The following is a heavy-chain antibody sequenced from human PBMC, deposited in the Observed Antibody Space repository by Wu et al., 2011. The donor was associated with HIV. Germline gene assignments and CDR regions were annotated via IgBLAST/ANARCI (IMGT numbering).Heavy chain of an antibody. CDR3: ARPDCGGDCYLGDY. CDR1: GYTFSGYY. Sequence: QVQLVQSGAEVKQPGASVKVSCKASGYTFSGYYMHWVRQAPGQGLEWMGWINANSGDTKYAQKFQGRVTMTGDTSISTAYMELTSLRSDDTAVYYCARPDCGGDCYLGDYWGQGTPVTVSS. D-gene: IGHD2-21*01. J-gene: IGHJ4*02. CDR2: INANSGDT. V-gene: IGHV1-2*02.